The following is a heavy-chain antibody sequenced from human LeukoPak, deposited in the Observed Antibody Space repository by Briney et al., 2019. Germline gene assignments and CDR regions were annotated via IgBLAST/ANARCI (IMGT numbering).Heavy chain of an antibody. V-gene: IGHV3-48*01. Sequence: GGSLRLSCAASGFTFSSYSMNWVRQAPGKGLEWVSYISSSSSTIYYADSVKGRFTISRDNAKNSLYLQMNSLRAEDTALYYCARAQEPYSSSSKYYYYYMDVWGKGTTVTVSS. J-gene: IGHJ6*03. D-gene: IGHD6-6*01. CDR3: ARAQEPYSSSSKYYYYYMDV. CDR1: GFTFSSYS. CDR2: ISSSSSTI.